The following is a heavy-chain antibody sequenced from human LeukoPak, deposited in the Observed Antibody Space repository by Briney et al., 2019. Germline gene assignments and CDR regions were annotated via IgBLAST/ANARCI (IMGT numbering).Heavy chain of an antibody. CDR2: IKGTGLTT. CDR1: GFIFSDYY. D-gene: IGHD3-16*01. V-gene: IGHV3-11*04. CDR3: ARAGELRYMDV. J-gene: IGHJ6*03. Sequence: GGSLRLSCAASGFIFSDYYMAWIRQAPGKGLEWISTIKGTGLTTYYADSVKGRITISRDNDKNSLFLQMSSLRADDTAIYYCARAGELRYMDVWGKGTAVTVSS.